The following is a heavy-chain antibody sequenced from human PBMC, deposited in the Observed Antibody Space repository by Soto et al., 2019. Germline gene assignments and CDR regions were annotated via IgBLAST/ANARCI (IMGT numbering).Heavy chain of an antibody. CDR3: ARFNSGNYYEAFGI. D-gene: IGHD1-26*01. Sequence: QVQLQESGPGLVKPSGTLSLTCAVSGGSISSSNWWSWVRQPPGKGLEWIGEIYHSGSTNYNPSLXRXVXXAVDKPKNQSSLKLSSVTAADTAVYYCARFNSGNYYEAFGIWGQGTMVTVSS. CDR1: GGSISSSNW. V-gene: IGHV4-4*02. J-gene: IGHJ3*02. CDR2: IYHSGST.